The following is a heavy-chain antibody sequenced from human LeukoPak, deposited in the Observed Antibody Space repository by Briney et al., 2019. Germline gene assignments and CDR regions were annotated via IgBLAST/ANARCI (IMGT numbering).Heavy chain of an antibody. J-gene: IGHJ4*02. CDR3: AKESKTRIAAPDF. V-gene: IGHV3-7*04. CDR1: GFTFNRYW. CDR2: IKEDGSRK. Sequence: GGSLRLSCAASGFTFNRYWMSWVRQAPGKGLEWVANIKEDGSRKEYVNSVKGRFTISRDNAKNSLYLQMDSLRAEDTAVYYCAKESKTRIAAPDFWGQGTLVTVSS. D-gene: IGHD6-13*01.